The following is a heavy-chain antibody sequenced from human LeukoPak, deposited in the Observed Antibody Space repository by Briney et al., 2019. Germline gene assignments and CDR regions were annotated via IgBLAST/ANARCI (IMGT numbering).Heavy chain of an antibody. D-gene: IGHD4-17*01. Sequence: SETLSLTCTVSGGSISSYYWSWIRQPPGKGLEWVGYIYYSGSTNYNPSLKSRVTISVDTSKNQFSLKLSSVTAADTAVYYRARKNDYGDPWYFDYWGQGTLVTVSS. CDR2: IYYSGST. J-gene: IGHJ4*02. CDR3: ARKNDYGDPWYFDY. V-gene: IGHV4-59*01. CDR1: GGSISSYY.